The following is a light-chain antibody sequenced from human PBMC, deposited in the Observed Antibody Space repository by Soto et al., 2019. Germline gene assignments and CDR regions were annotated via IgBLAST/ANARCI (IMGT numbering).Light chain of an antibody. CDR2: SNN. J-gene: IGLJ1*01. CDR1: SSNIGSNY. CDR3: AAWDDSLSGLSV. V-gene: IGLV1-47*02. Sequence: QSVLTQPRSASGTPGQRVTISCSGSSSNIGSNYVYWYQQLPGTAPKLLIYSNNQRPSGVPDRFSGSKSGTSASLAISGLRSEDEADYYCAAWDDSLSGLSVFGTGTKVTVL.